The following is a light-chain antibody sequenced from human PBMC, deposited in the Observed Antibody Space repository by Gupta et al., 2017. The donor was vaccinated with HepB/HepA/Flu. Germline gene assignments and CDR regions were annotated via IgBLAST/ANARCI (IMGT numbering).Light chain of an antibody. CDR2: KDT. J-gene: IGLJ1*01. CDR1: VLPNQY. V-gene: IGLV3-25*03. Sequence: SPELTQPPSVSVSPGQTARITCSGDVLPNQYAYWYQQKPGQAPVLIVYKDTERPPGTPERFSGSSSGATVTLTISGVQAEDEADYHCQSADSSGTFYVFGTGTKVSIL. CDR3: QSADSSGTFYV.